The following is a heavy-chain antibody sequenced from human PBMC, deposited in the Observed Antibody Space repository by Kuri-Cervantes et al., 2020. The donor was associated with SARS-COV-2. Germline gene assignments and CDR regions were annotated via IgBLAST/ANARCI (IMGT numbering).Heavy chain of an antibody. J-gene: IGHJ4*02. CDR1: GFTLEKYV. CDR2: ISNDGVNK. Sequence: GESLKISCAASGFTLEKYVMHWVRQAPGKGLEWVAVISNDGVNKNYADSVKGRFTISRDNSKNTLFLQMNSLRAEDTAVYYCARDENYDFWSGYNPPLVLWGQGTLVTVSS. CDR3: ARDENYDFWSGYNPPLVL. D-gene: IGHD3-3*01. V-gene: IGHV3-30-3*01.